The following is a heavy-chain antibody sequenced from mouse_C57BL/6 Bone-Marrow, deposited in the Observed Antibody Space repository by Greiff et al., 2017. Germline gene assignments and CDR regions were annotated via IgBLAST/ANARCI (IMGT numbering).Heavy chain of an antibody. CDR1: GYTFTSYG. Sequence: VHLVESGAELARPGASVKLSCKASGYTFTSYGISWVKQRTGQGLEWIGEIYPRSGNTYYNEKFKGKATLTADKSSSTAYMELRSLTSEDSAVYFCARDYDGYFDYWGQGTTLTVSS. D-gene: IGHD2-3*01. CDR3: ARDYDGYFDY. V-gene: IGHV1-81*01. CDR2: IYPRSGNT. J-gene: IGHJ2*01.